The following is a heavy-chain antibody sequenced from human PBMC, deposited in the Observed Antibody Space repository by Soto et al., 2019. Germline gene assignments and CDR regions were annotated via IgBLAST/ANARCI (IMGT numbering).Heavy chain of an antibody. CDR3: AGGYSGSSGFFYAMDV. V-gene: IGHV4-4*07. Sequence: QVQVQESGPGLVKPSETLSLICTVSGGSIRSYYWSWIRQPAGTGLEWIGRIYTSGTTNYNPSLKSRVSVSLETSKNQFSLRLTSVTAADTAVYYCAGGYSGSSGFFYAMDVWGQGATVTVSS. J-gene: IGHJ6*02. CDR2: IYTSGTT. D-gene: IGHD6-6*01. CDR1: GGSIRSYY.